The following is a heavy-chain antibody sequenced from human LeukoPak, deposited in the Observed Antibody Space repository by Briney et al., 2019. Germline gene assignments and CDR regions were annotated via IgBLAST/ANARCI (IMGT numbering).Heavy chain of an antibody. J-gene: IGHJ3*02. CDR1: GFTFSSYA. D-gene: IGHD2-15*01. CDR2: ISGSDGSST. Sequence: GGSLRLSCAASGFTFSSYAMSWVRQAPGKGLEWVSAISGSDGSSTSYADSVKGRFTISRDNAKNTLYLQMNSLRAEDTAVYYCARPGYCSGGSCYVAFDIWGQGTMVTVSS. CDR3: ARPGYCSGGSCYVAFDI. V-gene: IGHV3-23*01.